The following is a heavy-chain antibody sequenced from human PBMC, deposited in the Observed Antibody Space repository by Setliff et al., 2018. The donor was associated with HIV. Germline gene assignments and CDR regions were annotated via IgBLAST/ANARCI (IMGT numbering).Heavy chain of an antibody. J-gene: IGHJ4*02. CDR3: AKGAGFYGDYTFDY. D-gene: IGHD4-17*01. V-gene: IGHV4-4*02. CDR2: IYHSGST. Sequence: SETLSLTCAVSGGSISSNWWSWVRQSPGKGLEWIGEIYHSGSTHYNPSLQSRVTISMVASRNQFSLKVTSVTAADTAVYYCAKGAGFYGDYTFDYWGQGNLVTVSS. CDR1: GGSISSNW.